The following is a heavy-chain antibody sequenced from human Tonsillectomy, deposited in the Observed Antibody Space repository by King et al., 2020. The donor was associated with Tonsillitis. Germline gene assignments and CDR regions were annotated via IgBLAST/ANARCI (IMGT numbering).Heavy chain of an antibody. CDR2: IRHDGGNE. CDR1: RFTFSNNG. J-gene: IGHJ3*02. CDR3: AKEGDCDIAMADRSSAFDI. D-gene: IGHD6-19*01. V-gene: IGHV3-30*02. Sequence: QVQLVESGGGVVQPGGSLRLSCAASRFTFSNNGMHWVRQAPGKGLEWVAFIRHDGGNEYFADSVKGRFTISRDKSKNTLYLQRNSLRAEDTAVYYCAKEGDCDIAMADRSSAFDIWGQGTMVIV.